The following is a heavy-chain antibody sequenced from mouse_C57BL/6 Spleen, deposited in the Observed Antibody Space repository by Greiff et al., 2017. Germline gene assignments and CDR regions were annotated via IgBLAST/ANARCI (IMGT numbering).Heavy chain of an antibody. J-gene: IGHJ4*01. CDR3: TRYQLCAIDYYAMDY. CDR2: INPNYGTT. CDR1: GYSFTDYN. D-gene: IGHD4-1*02. V-gene: IGHV1-39*01. Sequence: VQLQQSGPELVKPGASVKISCKASGYSFTDYNMNWVKQSNGKSLEWIGVINPNYGTTSYNPKFKGKATLTVDQASSTAYMQLNSLPSEDSAVYYCTRYQLCAIDYYAMDYWGQGTSVTVSS.